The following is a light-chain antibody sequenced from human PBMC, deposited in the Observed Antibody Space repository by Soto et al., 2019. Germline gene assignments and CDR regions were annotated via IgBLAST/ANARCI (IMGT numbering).Light chain of an antibody. CDR1: QSVSSY. J-gene: IGKJ4*01. Sequence: ESVLTQSPGTLSLAPGEGATLSCRASQSVSSYLGWYQQKLGQAPRLLIYGASSRATGIPDRFSGSGSGTDFTLTISRLEPEDFAVHYCQQYGSSRGTFGGGTKV. V-gene: IGKV3-20*01. CDR2: GAS. CDR3: QQYGSSRGT.